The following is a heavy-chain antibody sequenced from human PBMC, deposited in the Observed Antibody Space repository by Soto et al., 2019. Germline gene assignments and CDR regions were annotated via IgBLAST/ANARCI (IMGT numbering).Heavy chain of an antibody. Sequence: ASVKVSCKVSGYTLTELSMHWVRQAPGKGLEWMGGFDPEDGETIYAQKFQGRVTMTEDTSTDTAYMELSSLRSEDTAVYYCATGRGRNYDFWSGVGWFDPWGQGTLVTVPS. D-gene: IGHD3-3*01. CDR1: GYTLTELS. J-gene: IGHJ5*02. CDR2: FDPEDGET. CDR3: ATGRGRNYDFWSGVGWFDP. V-gene: IGHV1-24*01.